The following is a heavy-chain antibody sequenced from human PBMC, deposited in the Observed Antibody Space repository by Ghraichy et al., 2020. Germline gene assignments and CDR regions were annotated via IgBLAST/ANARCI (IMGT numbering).Heavy chain of an antibody. CDR2: IYYSGST. CDR3: ARESNGGTYYDFWSGYYKHNWFDP. J-gene: IGHJ5*02. D-gene: IGHD3-3*01. Sequence: SETLSLTCTVSGGSISSGGYYWSWIRQHPGKGLEWIGYIYYSGSTYYNPSLKSRVTISVDTSKNQFSLKLSSVTAADTAVYYCARESNGGTYYDFWSGYYKHNWFDPWAREPWSPSPQ. CDR1: GGSISSGGYY. V-gene: IGHV4-31*03.